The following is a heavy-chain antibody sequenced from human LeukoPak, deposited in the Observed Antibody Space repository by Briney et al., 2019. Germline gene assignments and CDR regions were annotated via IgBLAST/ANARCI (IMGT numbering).Heavy chain of an antibody. Sequence: GASVKVSCRVSGYSLSDLSIHWVRHVPGRGPEWMGGFDPEVGDKMHAQKFQGRVTMTEDTSTDTAYMELNSLRSEDTAVYYCATDSDPWGPAAGTIDYWGQGTLVTVSS. J-gene: IGHJ4*02. CDR1: GYSLSDLS. D-gene: IGHD6-13*01. CDR3: ATDSDPWGPAAGTIDY. V-gene: IGHV1-24*01. CDR2: FDPEVGDK.